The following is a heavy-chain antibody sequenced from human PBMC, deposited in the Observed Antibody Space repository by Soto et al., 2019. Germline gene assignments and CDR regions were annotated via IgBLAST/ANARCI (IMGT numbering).Heavy chain of an antibody. CDR1: GYTFTSYG. CDR2: ISAYNGNT. Sequence: QVQLVQSGAEVKKPGASVKVSCKASGYTFTSYGISWVRQAPGQGLEWMGWISAYNGNTNYAQKLQGRVTMTTDTSTRTAYMELRRLRSDDTAVYYCARLGGYDFWSGYLGWFDPWGQGTLVTVSS. V-gene: IGHV1-18*01. CDR3: ARLGGYDFWSGYLGWFDP. D-gene: IGHD3-3*01. J-gene: IGHJ5*02.